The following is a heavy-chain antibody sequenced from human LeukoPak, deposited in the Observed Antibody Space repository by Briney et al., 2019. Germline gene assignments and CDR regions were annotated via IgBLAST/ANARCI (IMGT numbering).Heavy chain of an antibody. D-gene: IGHD3-10*01. V-gene: IGHV3-48*03. CDR1: GFTFSSYE. Sequence: PGGSLRLSCAASGFTFSSYEMNWVRQAPGKGLEWVSYISSSGSTIYYADSVKGRFTISRDNAKNSLYLQMNSLRAEDTALYYCARDIQVRGVHFDYWGQGSLVTVSS. J-gene: IGHJ4*02. CDR3: ARDIQVRGVHFDY. CDR2: ISSSGSTI.